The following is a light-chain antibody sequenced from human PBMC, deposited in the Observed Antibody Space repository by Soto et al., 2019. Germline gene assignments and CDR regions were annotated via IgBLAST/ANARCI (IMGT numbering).Light chain of an antibody. J-gene: IGKJ1*01. CDR1: QSVSSN. CDR2: DAS. V-gene: IGKV3-15*01. CDR3: QQYNNWPPT. Sequence: EIVMTQSPATLSVSPGERATLSCRASQSVSSNLAWYQQKPGQGPRLLIYDASTRATGLPARFSGSGSGTEFTLTISSLQSEDFAVYYCQQYNNWPPTFGQGTKVEIK.